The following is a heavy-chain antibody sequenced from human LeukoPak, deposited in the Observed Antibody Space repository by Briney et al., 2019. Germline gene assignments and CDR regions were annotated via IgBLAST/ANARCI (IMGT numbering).Heavy chain of an antibody. CDR2: ISSSGSTI. V-gene: IGHV3-48*03. D-gene: IGHD5-24*01. CDR1: GFTFSSYE. J-gene: IGHJ4*01. CDR3: ARVSRLQSFDY. Sequence: PGGSLRLSCAASGFTFSSYEMNWVRQAPGKGLEWVSYISSSGSTIYYADSVKGRFTISRDNAKNSLYLQMNSLRAEDTAVYYCARVSRLQSFDYWGRGTLVTVSS.